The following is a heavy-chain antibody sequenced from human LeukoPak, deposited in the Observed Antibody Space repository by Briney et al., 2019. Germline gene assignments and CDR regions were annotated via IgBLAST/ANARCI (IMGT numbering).Heavy chain of an antibody. CDR1: GFTVSSNY. CDR2: ISRGGGST. CDR3: AKGQYYFDY. Sequence: GGSLRLSCAASGFTVSSNYMSWVRQAPGKGLEWVSGISRGGGSTNYADSVKGRFTISRDNSKNTVYLQMNSLRAEDTAVYYCAKGQYYFDYWGQGTLVTVSS. V-gene: IGHV3-23*01. J-gene: IGHJ4*02. D-gene: IGHD4-11*01.